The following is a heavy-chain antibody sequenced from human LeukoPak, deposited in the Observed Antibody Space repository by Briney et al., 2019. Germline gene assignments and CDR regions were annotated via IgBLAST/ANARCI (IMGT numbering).Heavy chain of an antibody. CDR3: VKSGGYGLIDY. Sequence: KPSETLSLTCAVSGASISGSGYYLGWIRQPPGKGLEWIGNIYYTGSTYYNASLQSRVTISIGTSKNQFSLRLNSVTAADTAMYYCVKSGGYGLIDYWGQGTLVTVSS. J-gene: IGHJ4*02. V-gene: IGHV4-39*01. CDR1: GASISGSGYY. D-gene: IGHD1-26*01. CDR2: IYYTGST.